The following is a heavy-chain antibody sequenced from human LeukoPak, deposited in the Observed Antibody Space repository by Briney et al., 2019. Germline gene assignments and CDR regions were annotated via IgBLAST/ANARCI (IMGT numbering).Heavy chain of an antibody. D-gene: IGHD3-22*01. J-gene: IGHJ3*02. V-gene: IGHV3-23*01. CDR2: ISGSGGST. Sequence: GGSLRLSCAASGFTFSSYAMSWVRQAPVKGLEWVSAISGSGGSTYYADSVKGRFTISRDNSKNTLYLQMNSLRAEDTAVYYCAKDSSHYYDSSDAFDIWGQGTMVTVSS. CDR3: AKDSSHYYDSSDAFDI. CDR1: GFTFSSYA.